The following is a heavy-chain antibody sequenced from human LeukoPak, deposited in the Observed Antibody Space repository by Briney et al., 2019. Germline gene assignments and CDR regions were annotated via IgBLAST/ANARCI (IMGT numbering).Heavy chain of an antibody. D-gene: IGHD2-2*01. CDR1: GYTFTSYG. CDR3: ARAYCSSTSCRYYYYYYYMDV. Sequence: GASVKVSCKASGYTFTSYGISWVRQAPGQGLEWMGWISAYNGNTNYAQKLQGRVTMTTDTSTSTAYMELRSLRSDDTAVYHCARAYCSSTSCRYYYYYYYMDVWGKGTTVTVSS. CDR2: ISAYNGNT. V-gene: IGHV1-18*01. J-gene: IGHJ6*03.